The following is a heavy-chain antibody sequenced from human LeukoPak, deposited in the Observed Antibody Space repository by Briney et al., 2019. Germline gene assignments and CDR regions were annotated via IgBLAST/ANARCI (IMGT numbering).Heavy chain of an antibody. Sequence: ASVKVSCKVSGYTLTELSMHWVRQAPGKGLEWMGGFDPEDGETIYAQKFQGRVTMTEDTSTDTAYMELSSLRSEDTAVYYCARDEGIIRFLEWSPRDYFNYWGQGTLVTVSS. J-gene: IGHJ4*02. D-gene: IGHD3-3*01. CDR3: ARDEGIIRFLEWSPRDYFNY. V-gene: IGHV1-24*01. CDR2: FDPEDGET. CDR1: GYTLTELS.